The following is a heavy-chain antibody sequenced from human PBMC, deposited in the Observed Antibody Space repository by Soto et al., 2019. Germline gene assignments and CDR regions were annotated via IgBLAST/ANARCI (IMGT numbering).Heavy chain of an antibody. J-gene: IGHJ4*02. CDR3: TRGPRPISTGTGAY. CDR2: IYNDGTYS. D-gene: IGHD3-10*01. V-gene: IGHV3-74*01. CDR1: GFIFKMYW. Sequence: GGSLRLSCAASGFIFKMYWMHWVRQSPGKGLVWVSRIYNDGTYSDYADSVRGRFTISRDNVNDTLYLQMNNLRAEDSGLYYCTRGPRPISTGTGAYWGQGTQVTVSS.